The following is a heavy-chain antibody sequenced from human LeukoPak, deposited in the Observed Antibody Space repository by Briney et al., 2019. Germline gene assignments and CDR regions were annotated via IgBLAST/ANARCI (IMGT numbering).Heavy chain of an antibody. CDR3: AKMSAGYCSSTSCYNGY. V-gene: IGHV3-23*01. Sequence: KPGGSLRLSCAASGFTFSSYAMSWVRQAPGKGLEWVSAISGSGGSTYYADSVKGRFTISRDNSKNTLYLQMNSLRAEDTAVYYCAKMSAGYCSSTSCYNGYWGQGTLVTVSS. CDR2: ISGSGGST. CDR1: GFTFSSYA. J-gene: IGHJ4*02. D-gene: IGHD2-2*02.